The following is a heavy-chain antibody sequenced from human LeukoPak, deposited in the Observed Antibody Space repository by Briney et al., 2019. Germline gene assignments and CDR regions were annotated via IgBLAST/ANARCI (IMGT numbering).Heavy chain of an antibody. D-gene: IGHD1-14*01. J-gene: IGHJ3*02. CDR3: ARAVSGTLGGAFDI. CDR2: INPNSGVT. Sequence: ASVKVSCKASGYTFIDYFIHWMRQTPGQGLEWLGWINPNSGVTRYAQKFQGRVTLTRDTAAYMELSSLKYDDTAVYYCARAVSGTLGGAFDIWPQRTAVTVSS. CDR1: GYTFIDYF. V-gene: IGHV1-2*02.